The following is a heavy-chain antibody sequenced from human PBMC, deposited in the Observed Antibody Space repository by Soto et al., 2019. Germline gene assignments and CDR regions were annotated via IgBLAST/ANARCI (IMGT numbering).Heavy chain of an antibody. V-gene: IGHV3-33*01. D-gene: IGHD3-3*01. CDR2: IWYDGSNK. Sequence: QVQLVESGGGVVQPGRSLRLSCAASGFTFSSYGMHWVRQAPGKGLEWVAVIWYDGSNKYYADSVKGRFTISRDNSKNTLYLQMNSLRAEDTAVSYCARGLPSGFNVRFSRGVYFDYWGQGTLVTVSS. CDR3: ARGLPSGFNVRFSRGVYFDY. J-gene: IGHJ4*02. CDR1: GFTFSSYG.